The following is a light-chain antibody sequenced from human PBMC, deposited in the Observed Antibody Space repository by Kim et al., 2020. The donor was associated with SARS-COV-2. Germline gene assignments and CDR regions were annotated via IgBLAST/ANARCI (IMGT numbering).Light chain of an antibody. V-gene: IGLV3-9*01. CDR1: NLGNKN. CDR2: RDT. Sequence: SRALGQTARNTCGGNNLGNKNVHWYQKKPGQAPILVIYRDTNRPSGIPERFSGSNSGNTATLTISRAQAGDESDYFCQVWDSSIGVFGGGTQLTVL. CDR3: QVWDSSIGV. J-gene: IGLJ2*01.